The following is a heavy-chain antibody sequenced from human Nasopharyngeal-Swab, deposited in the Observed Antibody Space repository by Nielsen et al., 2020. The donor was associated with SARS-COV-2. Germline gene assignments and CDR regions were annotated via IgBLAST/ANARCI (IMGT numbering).Heavy chain of an antibody. J-gene: IGHJ4*02. Sequence: GESLKISCAASGFTFSSYGMHWVRQAPGKGLEWVAVIWYDGSNKYYADSVKGRFTIPRDNSKNTLYLQMNSLRAEDTAVYYCARANSSSWSFDYWGQGTLVTVSS. CDR2: IWYDGSNK. D-gene: IGHD6-13*01. CDR3: ARANSSSWSFDY. CDR1: GFTFSSYG. V-gene: IGHV3-33*01.